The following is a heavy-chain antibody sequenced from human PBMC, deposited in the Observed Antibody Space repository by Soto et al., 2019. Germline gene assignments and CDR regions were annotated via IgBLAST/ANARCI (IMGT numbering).Heavy chain of an antibody. CDR2: INPNSGGT. CDR3: AIEGVRVGLRYFVWLFDPYHYYYGMDV. J-gene: IGHJ6*02. V-gene: IGHV1-2*04. CDR1: GYTFTGYY. D-gene: IGHD3-9*01. Sequence: QVQLVQSGAEVKKPGASVKVSCKASGYTFTGYYMHWVRQAPGQGLEWMGWINPNSGGTNYAQKFQGWVTMTREKSISTAYMELSRLRSDDTAVYYCAIEGVRVGLRYFVWLFDPYHYYYGMDVWGQGTTVTVSS.